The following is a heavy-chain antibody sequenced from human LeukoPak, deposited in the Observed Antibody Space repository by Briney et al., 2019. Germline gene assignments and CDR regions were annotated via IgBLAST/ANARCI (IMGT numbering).Heavy chain of an antibody. Sequence: ASVKVSCKASGGTFSSCAISWVRQAPGQGLEWMGGIIPIFGTANYAQKFQGRVTITADESTSTAHMELSSLRSEDTAVYYCARASGHPHSYGDYVGDASDYWGQGTLVTVSS. CDR2: IIPIFGTA. CDR1: GGTFSSCA. D-gene: IGHD4-17*01. CDR3: ARASGHPHSYGDYVGDASDY. J-gene: IGHJ4*02. V-gene: IGHV1-69*13.